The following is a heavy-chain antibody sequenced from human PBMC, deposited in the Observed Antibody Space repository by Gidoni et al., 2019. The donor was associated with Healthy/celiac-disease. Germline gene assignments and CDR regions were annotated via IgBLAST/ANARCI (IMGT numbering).Heavy chain of an antibody. Sequence: QVQLVQSGAEVKKPRASVKVSCQASGYTFTSYDINWVRQATGQGLEWLGWMNPNSSNTGYAQKFQGRVTMTRNTSISTAYMELSILKSEDTAVYYCARAMEWLDYWGQGTLVTVSS. CDR1: GYTFTSYD. D-gene: IGHD3-3*01. V-gene: IGHV1-8*01. J-gene: IGHJ4*02. CDR2: MNPNSSNT. CDR3: ARAMEWLDY.